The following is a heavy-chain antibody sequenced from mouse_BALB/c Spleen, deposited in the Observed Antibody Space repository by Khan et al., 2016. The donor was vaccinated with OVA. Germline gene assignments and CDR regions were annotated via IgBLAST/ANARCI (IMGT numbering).Heavy chain of an antibody. CDR1: GYTFTTYY. Sequence: QVQLQQSGSELVKPGASVRISCKASGYTFTTYYIHWMKQRPGQGLDWIGWIHPRNVNTKYSEKFKGKATLTAGKSSSTAYMQLSSLTSEDSSVYFCARSSLYATGAMDYWGQGTSVTVSS. V-gene: IGHV1S50*01. J-gene: IGHJ4*01. D-gene: IGHD1-1*01. CDR2: IHPRNVNT. CDR3: ARSSLYATGAMDY.